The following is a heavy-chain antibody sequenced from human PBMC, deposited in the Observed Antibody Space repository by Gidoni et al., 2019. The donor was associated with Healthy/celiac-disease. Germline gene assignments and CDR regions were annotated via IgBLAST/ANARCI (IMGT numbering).Heavy chain of an antibody. D-gene: IGHD1-26*01. V-gene: IGHV1-18*01. Sequence: QVQLVQSGAEVKKPGASVRVSCKDSGYTLSSYGITWVRQAPGQGLEWVSWISGYDGSTNYAQKFRGRVTMTRDTSTSTVYVELRSLTSDDTAVYYCASKMRATTSNDAFDIWGQGTMVTVSS. CDR2: ISGYDGST. J-gene: IGHJ3*02. CDR3: ASKMRATTSNDAFDI. CDR1: GYTLSSYG.